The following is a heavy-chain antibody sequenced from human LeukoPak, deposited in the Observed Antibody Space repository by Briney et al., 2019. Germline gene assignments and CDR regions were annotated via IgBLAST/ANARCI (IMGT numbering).Heavy chain of an antibody. CDR2: FYYSGST. CDR3: VRHGPVAGTYYFAMDV. D-gene: IGHD6-19*01. J-gene: IGHJ6*02. CDR1: GGSISSSSYY. V-gene: IGHV4-39*01. Sequence: SETLSLTCTVSGGSISSSSYYWGWIRQPPGKGLEWIGSFYYSGSTYYTPSLKSRVTISVDTSKNQFSLRLSSVTAADTAVYYCVRHGPVAGTYYFAMDVWGQGTTVTVSS.